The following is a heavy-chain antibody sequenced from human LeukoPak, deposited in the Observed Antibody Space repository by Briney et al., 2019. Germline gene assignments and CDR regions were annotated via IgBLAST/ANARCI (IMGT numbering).Heavy chain of an antibody. CDR2: ISGSGGST. D-gene: IGHD4/OR15-4a*01. J-gene: IGHJ3*02. V-gene: IGHV3-23*01. CDR3: AKSNPLKGLWWTDAFDI. Sequence: PGGSLRLSCAASGFTFSSYAMSWVRQAPGKGLEWVSAISGSGGSTYYADSVKGRFTISRDNSKNTLYLQMNSLRAEDTAVYYCAKSNPLKGLWWTDAFDIWGQGTMVTVSS. CDR1: GFTFSSYA.